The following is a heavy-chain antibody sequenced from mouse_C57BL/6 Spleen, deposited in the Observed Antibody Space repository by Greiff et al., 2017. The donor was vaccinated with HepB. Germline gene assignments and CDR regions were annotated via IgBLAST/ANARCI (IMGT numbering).Heavy chain of an antibody. J-gene: IGHJ2*01. D-gene: IGHD1-1*01. V-gene: IGHV1-15*01. Sequence: VQLQQSGAELVRPGASVTLSCKASGYTFTDYEMHWVKQTPVHGLEWIGAIDPETGGTAYNQKFKGKAILTADKSSSTAYMELRSLTSEDSAVYYCTRESYGSSRGDYWGQGTTLTVSS. CDR2: IDPETGGT. CDR3: TRESYGSSRGDY. CDR1: GYTFTDYE.